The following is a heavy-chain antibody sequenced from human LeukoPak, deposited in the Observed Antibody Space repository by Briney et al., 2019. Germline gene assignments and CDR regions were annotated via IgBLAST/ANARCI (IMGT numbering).Heavy chain of an antibody. J-gene: IGHJ4*02. CDR2: IYYSGST. CDR3: ARWSYYDFWSGYFYYFDY. Sequence: SETLSLTCTVSGGSISSSSYYWGWIRQPPGKGLEWIGSIYYSGSTYYNPSLKSRVTISVDTSKNQFSLKLSSVTAADTAVYYCARWSYYDFWSGYFYYFDYWGQGTLVTVSS. V-gene: IGHV4-39*07. CDR1: GGSISSSSYY. D-gene: IGHD3-3*01.